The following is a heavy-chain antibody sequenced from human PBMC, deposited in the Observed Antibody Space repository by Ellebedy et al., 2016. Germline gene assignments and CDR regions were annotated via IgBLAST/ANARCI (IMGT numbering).Heavy chain of an antibody. Sequence: GESLKISCAASGFTFSGYWMHWVRQAPGKGLVWVSRINSDGSETYYADSVKGRFTISRDIAQTTLYLQMNSLRPEDTALYYCASDRGSDIWGQGTMVTVSS. CDR1: GFTFSGYW. CDR3: ASDRGSDI. CDR2: INSDGSET. J-gene: IGHJ3*02. D-gene: IGHD6-25*01. V-gene: IGHV3-74*01.